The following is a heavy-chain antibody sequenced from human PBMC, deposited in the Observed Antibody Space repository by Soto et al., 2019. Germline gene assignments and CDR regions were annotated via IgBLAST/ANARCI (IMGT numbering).Heavy chain of an antibody. J-gene: IGHJ5*02. CDR1: GYTFTIYG. CDR2: ISAYNVNT. D-gene: IGHD1-7*01. V-gene: IGHV1-18*01. Sequence: ASVKVSCKASGYTFTIYGISWVRQAPGQGLEWMGWISAYNVNTNYAQKLQGRVTMNTDTFTSTAYMELRSLRSDDTAVYYCARDDNWNFKVNWFDTWGQGTLVTVSS. CDR3: ARDDNWNFKVNWFDT.